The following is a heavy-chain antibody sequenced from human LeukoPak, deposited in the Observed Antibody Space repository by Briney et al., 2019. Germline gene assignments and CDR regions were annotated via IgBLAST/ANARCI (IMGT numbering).Heavy chain of an antibody. V-gene: IGHV3-11*04. J-gene: IGHJ5*02. Sequence: TGGSLRLSCAASGFTFSDYYMSWIRQAPGKGLEWVSYISSSGSTIYYADSVKGRFTISRDNAKNSLYLQMKSLRAEDTAVYYCARYGTMVRGVILNWFDPWGQGTLVTVSS. CDR1: GFTFSDYY. CDR2: ISSSGSTI. D-gene: IGHD3-10*01. CDR3: ARYGTMVRGVILNWFDP.